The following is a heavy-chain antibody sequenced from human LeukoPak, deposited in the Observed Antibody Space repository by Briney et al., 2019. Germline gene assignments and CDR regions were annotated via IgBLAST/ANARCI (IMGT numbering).Heavy chain of an antibody. V-gene: IGHV3-53*01. CDR3: ASILYDPAAFDI. Sequence: GGSLRLSCAASGFTVSSNYMSWVRQAPGKGLEWVSVIYSGGSTYYADSVKGRFTISRDNSKNTLYLQMNSLRAEDTAVYYCASILYDPAAFDIWGQGTMVTVSS. D-gene: IGHD3-16*01. J-gene: IGHJ3*02. CDR2: IYSGGST. CDR1: GFTVSSNY.